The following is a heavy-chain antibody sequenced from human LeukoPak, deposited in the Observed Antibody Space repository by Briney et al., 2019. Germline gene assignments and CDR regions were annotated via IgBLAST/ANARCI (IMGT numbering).Heavy chain of an antibody. CDR3: ARGLWTTVTTN. CDR2: INHSGST. D-gene: IGHD4-17*01. Sequence: SETLSLTCAVYGGSFSGYYWSWIRQPPGKGLEWIGEINHSGSTNYNPSLKSRVTISVDTSKNQFSLKLSSVTAADTAVYYCARGLWTTVTTNWGQGTLVTVSS. V-gene: IGHV4-34*01. CDR1: GGSFSGYY. J-gene: IGHJ4*02.